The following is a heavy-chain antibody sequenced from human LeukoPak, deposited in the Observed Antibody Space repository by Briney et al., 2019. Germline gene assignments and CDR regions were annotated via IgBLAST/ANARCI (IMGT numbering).Heavy chain of an antibody. D-gene: IGHD3-10*01. V-gene: IGHV4-34*01. CDR1: GGSFSGYY. CDR3: AINDGSGSYYKSDY. CDR2: IDQSGST. Sequence: SETLSLTCAVYGGSFSGYYLSWIRQPPGKGLEWIGEIDQSGSTNYNPSLKSRVTITIDTSKNQFSLKLNSVTAADTAVYYCAINDGSGSYYKSDYWGEAKLVTVSS. J-gene: IGHJ4*02.